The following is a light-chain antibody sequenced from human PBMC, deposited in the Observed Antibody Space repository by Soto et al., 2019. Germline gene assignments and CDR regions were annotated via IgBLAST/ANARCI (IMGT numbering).Light chain of an antibody. CDR3: QQRSNWPIT. Sequence: IVLTQAPGILALSPGQRVTLSCRASQSVTSSYLAWYQQKPGQAPRLLIYGASSRPTDIPARFSGSGSGTDFTLTISSLEPEDFALYYCQQRSNWPITFGQGTRPEIK. V-gene: IGKV3D-20*02. CDR1: QSVTSSY. J-gene: IGKJ5*01. CDR2: GAS.